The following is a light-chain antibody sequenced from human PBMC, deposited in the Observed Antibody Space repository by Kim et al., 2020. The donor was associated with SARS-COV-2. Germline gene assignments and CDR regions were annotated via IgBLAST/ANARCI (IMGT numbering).Light chain of an antibody. CDR2: AAS. Sequence: ASVGDRVTITCRASQGLGNWLAWYQQKPGKPPNLLIYAASRLQDGVPSRFSASESGTDFTLTITSVQPEDFATYFCQQAKAFPITFGQGTRLEIK. CDR3: QQAKAFPIT. J-gene: IGKJ5*01. CDR1: QGLGNW. V-gene: IGKV1-12*01.